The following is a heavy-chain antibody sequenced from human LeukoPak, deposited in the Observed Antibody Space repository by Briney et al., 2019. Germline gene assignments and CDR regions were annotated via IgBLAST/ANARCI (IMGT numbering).Heavy chain of an antibody. CDR1: GGSISSYY. D-gene: IGHD3-22*01. Sequence: SETLSLTCTVSGGSISSYYWSWIRQPPGKGLEWIGYIYYSGSTNYNPSLKSRVTISVDTSKNQFSLKLSSVTAADTAVYYCARRGYYDSRIDYWGQGTLVTVSS. CDR2: IYYSGST. V-gene: IGHV4-59*12. J-gene: IGHJ4*02. CDR3: ARRGYYDSRIDY.